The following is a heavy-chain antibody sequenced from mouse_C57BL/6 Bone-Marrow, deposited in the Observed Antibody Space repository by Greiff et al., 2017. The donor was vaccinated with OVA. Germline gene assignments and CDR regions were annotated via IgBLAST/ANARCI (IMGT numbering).Heavy chain of an antibody. Sequence: VKLQQSGPELVKPGASVKISCKASGYAFSSSWMNWVKQRPGKGLEWIGRIYPGDGDTNYNGKFKGKATLTADKSSSTAYMQLSSLTSEDSAVYFCARSLTGGDYWGQGTTLTVSS. J-gene: IGHJ2*01. CDR1: GYAFSSSW. CDR3: ARSLTGGDY. D-gene: IGHD4-1*01. V-gene: IGHV1-82*01. CDR2: IYPGDGDT.